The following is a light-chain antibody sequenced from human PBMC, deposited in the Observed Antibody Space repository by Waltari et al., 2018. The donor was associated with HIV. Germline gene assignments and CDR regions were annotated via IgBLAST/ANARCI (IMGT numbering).Light chain of an antibody. V-gene: IGKV4-1*01. Sequence: DIVMTQSPGSLVVPLGGRGTFNCKSSQSLLYSSTNKNYLAWYQQKPGQPPRLLIYWASTRQFGVPERFSGSGSGTDFSLTIHSLQIEDVAVYYGQQYSISPWTFGQGTKM. CDR1: QSLLYSSTNKNY. CDR3: QQYSISPWT. J-gene: IGKJ1*01. CDR2: WAS.